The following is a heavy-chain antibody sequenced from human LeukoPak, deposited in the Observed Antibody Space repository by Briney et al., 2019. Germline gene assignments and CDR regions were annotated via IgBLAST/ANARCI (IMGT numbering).Heavy chain of an antibody. CDR2: ISGSGGST. D-gene: IGHD4-17*01. J-gene: IGHJ6*03. V-gene: IGHV3-23*01. Sequence: GGSLRLSCAAPGFTFSSYAMGWVRQAPGKGLEWVSAISGSGGSTYYADSVKGRFTISRDNSKDTLYLQMNSLRAEDTAVYYCAKDGVNDYGDYYYYYYMDVWGKGTTVTVSS. CDR1: GFTFSSYA. CDR3: AKDGVNDYGDYYYYYYMDV.